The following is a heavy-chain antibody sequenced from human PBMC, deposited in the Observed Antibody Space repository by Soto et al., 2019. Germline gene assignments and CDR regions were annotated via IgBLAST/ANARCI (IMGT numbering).Heavy chain of an antibody. CDR3: ARRKAGYYWYFDL. J-gene: IGHJ2*01. V-gene: IGHV4-39*01. CDR2: IYYSGSS. CDR1: GGSISSSSYY. D-gene: IGHD2-2*03. Sequence: SETLSLTCTVSGGSISSSSYYWGWIRQPPGKGLEWIGSIYYSGSSYYNPTLKSRVTISVDTSKNQLSLKLSSVTAADSAVYYCARRKAGYYWYFDLWGRGTLVTVSS.